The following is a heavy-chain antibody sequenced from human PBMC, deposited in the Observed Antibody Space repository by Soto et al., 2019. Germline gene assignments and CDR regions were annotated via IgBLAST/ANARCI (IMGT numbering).Heavy chain of an antibody. CDR1: GFTFSSYS. Sequence: EVQLVESGGGLVKPGGSLRLSCAASGFTFSSYSMNWVRQAPGKGLEWVSSISSSSSYIYYADSVKGRFTISRDNAKKSLYLQINSLRAEDTAVYYCASPWGSGYVVGPQDYYYYMDVWGKGTTVTVS. CDR3: ASPWGSGYVVGPQDYYYYMDV. J-gene: IGHJ6*03. D-gene: IGHD5-12*01. CDR2: ISSSSSYI. V-gene: IGHV3-21*01.